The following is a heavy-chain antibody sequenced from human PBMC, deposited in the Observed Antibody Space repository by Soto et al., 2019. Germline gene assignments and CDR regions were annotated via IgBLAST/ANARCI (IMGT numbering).Heavy chain of an antibody. CDR2: INSDGSST. Sequence: GGSLRLSCAASGFTFSSYWMHWVRQAPGKGLVWVSHINSDGSSTSYADSVKGRFTISRDNAKNSLYLQMNSLRAEDTAVYYCVGRDYHYYDSSGCANYYYYYGMDVWGQGTTVTVSS. CDR1: GFTFSSYW. V-gene: IGHV3-74*01. J-gene: IGHJ6*02. D-gene: IGHD3-22*01. CDR3: VGRDYHYYDSSGCANYYYYYGMDV.